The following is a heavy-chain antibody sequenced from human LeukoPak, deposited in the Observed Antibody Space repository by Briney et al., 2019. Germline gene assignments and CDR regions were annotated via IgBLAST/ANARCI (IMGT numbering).Heavy chain of an antibody. CDR2: IYYSGST. CDR3: ARNYYDSSGYYLPLDY. CDR1: GGSISSGDYY. J-gene: IGHJ4*02. Sequence: PSETLSLTCTVSGGSISSGDYYWSWIRQPPGKGLEWIGYIYYSGSTYYNPSLKSRVTISVDTSKNQFSLKLSSVTAADTAVYYCARNYYDSSGYYLPLDYWGQGTLVTVSS. D-gene: IGHD3-22*01. V-gene: IGHV4-30-4*01.